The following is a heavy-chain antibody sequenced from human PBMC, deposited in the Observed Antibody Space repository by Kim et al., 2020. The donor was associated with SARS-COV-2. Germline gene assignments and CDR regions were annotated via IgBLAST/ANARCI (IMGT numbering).Heavy chain of an antibody. CDR3: ARDRDGSTIKSIDY. Sequence: QEFQGRVTIPADKSTSTAYMELSSLRSEDTAVYYCARDRDGSTIKSIDYWGQGTLVTVSS. V-gene: IGHV1-69*04. J-gene: IGHJ4*02. D-gene: IGHD5-12*01.